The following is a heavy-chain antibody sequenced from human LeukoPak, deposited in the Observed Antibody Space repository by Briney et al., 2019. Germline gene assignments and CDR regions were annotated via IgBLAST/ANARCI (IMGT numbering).Heavy chain of an antibody. J-gene: IGHJ4*02. V-gene: IGHV3-48*02. CDR3: ARGRTYGSGSYWAFGY. Sequence: GGSLRLSCAVSGFTFSGYSMIWVRQAPGKGLDWVSYISTSSSTIYYADSVKGRFTISRDNAKNSLYLQVNSLRDEDTAVYYCARGRTYGSGSYWAFGYWGQGTLVTVSS. CDR1: GFTFSGYS. CDR2: ISTSSSTI. D-gene: IGHD3-10*01.